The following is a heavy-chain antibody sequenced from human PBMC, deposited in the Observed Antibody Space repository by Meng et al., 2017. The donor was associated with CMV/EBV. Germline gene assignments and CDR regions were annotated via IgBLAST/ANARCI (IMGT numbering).Heavy chain of an antibody. V-gene: IGHV3-21*01. CDR1: GFTFSSYS. CDR2: ISSSSSYI. CDR3: ARGRLGSYSSVDY. Sequence: GESLKISCAASGFTFSSYSMNWVRQAPGKGLEWASSISSSSSYIYYADSVKGRFTISRDNAKNSLYLQMNSLRAEDTAVYYCARGRLGSYSSVDYWGQGTLVTVSS. D-gene: IGHD1-26*01. J-gene: IGHJ4*02.